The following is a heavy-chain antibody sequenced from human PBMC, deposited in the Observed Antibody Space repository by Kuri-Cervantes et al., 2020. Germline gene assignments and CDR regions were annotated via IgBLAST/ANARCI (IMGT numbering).Heavy chain of an antibody. Sequence: ASVKVSCKASGYTFTGYYMHWVRQAPGQGPEWMGWINPNSGGTNYAQKFQGRVTMTRDTSISTAYMELSRLRSDDTAVYYCARKVGKPYYYYGMDVWGQGNTVTVSS. CDR1: GYTFTGYY. J-gene: IGHJ6*02. D-gene: IGHD1-26*01. CDR2: INPNSGGT. CDR3: ARKVGKPYYYYGMDV. V-gene: IGHV1-2*02.